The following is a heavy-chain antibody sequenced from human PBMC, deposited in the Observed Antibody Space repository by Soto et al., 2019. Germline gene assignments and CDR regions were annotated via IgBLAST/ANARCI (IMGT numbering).Heavy chain of an antibody. J-gene: IGHJ4*02. CDR2: IGTRGSYI. Sequence: EVQLVESGGGLVKPGGSLRLSCAVSGFIFSRYSMNWVRQAPGKGLEWVSSIGTRGSYIYDTDSVKGRFTISRDNTKDSLYRKMNSLRAEDTAIYYWARGSAFIGLDYWGEGAPGT. CDR1: GFIFSRYS. D-gene: IGHD1-26*01. CDR3: ARGSAFIGLDY. V-gene: IGHV3-21*01.